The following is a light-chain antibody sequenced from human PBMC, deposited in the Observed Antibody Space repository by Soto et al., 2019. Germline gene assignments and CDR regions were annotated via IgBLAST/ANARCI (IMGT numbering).Light chain of an antibody. CDR3: QTWGTGTWV. Sequence: QPVLTQSPSASASLGASVKLTCTLSSGHSSYAIAWHQQQPEKGPRYLMKLNSDGSHSKGDGIPDRFSGSSSGAERYLTNSSLQSEDEADYYCQTWGTGTWVFGGGTQLTVL. CDR1: SGHSSYA. CDR2: LNSDGSH. V-gene: IGLV4-69*01. J-gene: IGLJ3*02.